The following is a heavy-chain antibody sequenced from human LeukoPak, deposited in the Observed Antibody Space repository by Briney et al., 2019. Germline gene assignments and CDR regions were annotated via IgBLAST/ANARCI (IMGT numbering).Heavy chain of an antibody. CDR1: GFTFSIYA. D-gene: IGHD2-2*03. V-gene: IGHV3-23*01. CDR3: AKGGHCSSSSCYYYNGMDV. Sequence: PGGSLRLSCTASGFTFSIYAMTWVRQAPGKGLEWVSVISGSGGSTYYADSVKGRFTISRDNSKNTLHLQMNSLRAEDTAVYYCAKGGHCSSSSCYYYNGMDVWGQGTTVTVSS. CDR2: ISGSGGST. J-gene: IGHJ6*02.